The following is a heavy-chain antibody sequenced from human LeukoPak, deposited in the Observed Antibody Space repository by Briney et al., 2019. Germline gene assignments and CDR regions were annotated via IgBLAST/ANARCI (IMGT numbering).Heavy chain of an antibody. V-gene: IGHV3-30*02. Sequence: GGSLRLSCAASRFTFSSYAMNWVRQAPGKGLEWVAFTRDDGSTKYYADSVNGRFTISRDNSKNTLYLQMNSLRAEDTAMYYCSKDRDSAASDIDVWGRGTTVTVSS. J-gene: IGHJ6*03. D-gene: IGHD6-13*01. CDR1: RFTFSSYA. CDR2: TRDDGSTK. CDR3: SKDRDSAASDIDV.